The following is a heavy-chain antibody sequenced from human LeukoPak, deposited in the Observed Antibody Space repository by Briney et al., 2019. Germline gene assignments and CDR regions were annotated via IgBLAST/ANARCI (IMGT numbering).Heavy chain of an antibody. CDR2: ISGSGGST. Sequence: GGSLRLSCAASGFTFDDYAMHWVRQAPGKGLEWVSAISGSGGSTYYADSVKGRFTISRDNSKNTLYLQMNSLRAEDTAVYYCANGLTGVFFDYWGQGTLVTVSS. CDR3: ANGLTGVFFDY. D-gene: IGHD3-9*01. J-gene: IGHJ4*02. V-gene: IGHV3-23*01. CDR1: GFTFDDYA.